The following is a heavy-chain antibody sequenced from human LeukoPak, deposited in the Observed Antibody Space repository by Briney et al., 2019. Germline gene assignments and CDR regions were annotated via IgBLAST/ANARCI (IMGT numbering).Heavy chain of an antibody. D-gene: IGHD6-13*01. CDR3: ARGIPVAGKTDYYYYMDV. J-gene: IGHJ6*03. V-gene: IGHV4-4*07. CDR2: IYTSGST. CDR1: GGSISSYY. Sequence: SETLSLTCTVSGGSISSYYWSWIRQPAGKGLEWIGRIYTSGSTNYNPSLKSRVTMSVDTSKNQFSLKLSSVTAADTAVYHCARGIPVAGKTDYYYYMDVWGKGTTVTVSS.